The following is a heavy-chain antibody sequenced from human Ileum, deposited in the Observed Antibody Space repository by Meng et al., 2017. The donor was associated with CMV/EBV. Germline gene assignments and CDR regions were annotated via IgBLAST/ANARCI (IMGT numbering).Heavy chain of an antibody. CDR1: GFTFITYA. CDR3: ARDEEVVVITTGFDY. V-gene: IGHV3-30-3*01. D-gene: IGHD3-22*01. J-gene: IGHJ4*02. CDR2: ISYDGSKK. Sequence: GGSLRLSCAASGFTFITYAMHWVRQAPGKGLEWVAVISYDGSKKYYAESVKGRFTISRDNTKNTLYLQMNSLRAEDTAVYYCARDEEVVVITTGFDYWGQGTLVTVSS.